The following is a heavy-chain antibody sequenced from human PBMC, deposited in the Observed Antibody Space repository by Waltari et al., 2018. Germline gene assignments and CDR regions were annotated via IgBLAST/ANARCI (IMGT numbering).Heavy chain of an antibody. CDR2: TTGSGDNT. J-gene: IGHJ4*02. V-gene: IGHV3-23*04. D-gene: IGHD3-10*01. Sequence: EVQLVESGGGLVQPGGSLRLSCEASGFTFENFAMSWVRQAPGKGLEWVSGTTGSGDNTYYADSVQGRFTLSRDNSLNSLSLEKNSLRPDDTAIYYCAKAPSYGSGSFDHWGQGTLVTVSS. CDR1: GFTFENFA. CDR3: AKAPSYGSGSFDH.